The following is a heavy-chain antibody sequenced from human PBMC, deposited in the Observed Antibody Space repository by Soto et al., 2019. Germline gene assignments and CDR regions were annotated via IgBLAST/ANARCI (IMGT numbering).Heavy chain of an antibody. CDR2: VADTGST. J-gene: IGHJ4*02. CDR1: SGSISSGTW. V-gene: IGHV4-4*02. Sequence: QVQLQESGPGLVKPSGTISLTCVVSSGSISSGTWWSWVRQPPGKGLEWIGQVADTGSTIYNPSLRSRVTISIGKSTSQFSLSLSAVTPADTALYYCVRNGGVCFDTWGQGTLVTVSA. D-gene: IGHD2-8*02. CDR3: VRNGGVCFDT.